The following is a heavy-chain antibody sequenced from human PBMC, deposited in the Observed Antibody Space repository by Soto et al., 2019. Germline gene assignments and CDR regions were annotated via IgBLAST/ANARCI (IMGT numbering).Heavy chain of an antibody. CDR2: ISAYNGNT. Sequence: ASVKVSCKASGYTFTSYGISWVRQAPGQGLEWMGWISAYNGNTNYAQKLQGRVTMTTDTSTSTAYMELRSLRSDDTAVYYCARDLWFGELSSGTFDYWGQGTLVTVSS. CDR3: ARDLWFGELSSGTFDY. J-gene: IGHJ4*02. D-gene: IGHD3-10*01. V-gene: IGHV1-18*01. CDR1: GYTFTSYG.